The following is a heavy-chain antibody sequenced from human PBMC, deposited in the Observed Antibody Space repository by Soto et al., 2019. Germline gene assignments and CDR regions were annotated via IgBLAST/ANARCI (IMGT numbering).Heavy chain of an antibody. CDR1: GYTFTSYY. J-gene: IGHJ6*03. CDR3: ARTPWAVTYYYYYYYMDV. Sequence: VKVSCKASGYTFTSYYMHWVRQAPGQGLEWMGIINPSGGSTSYAQKFQGRVTMTRDTSTSTVYMELSSLRSEDTAVYYCARTPWAVTYYYYYYYMDVWGKGTTVTVSS. V-gene: IGHV1-46*03. D-gene: IGHD4-17*01. CDR2: INPSGGST.